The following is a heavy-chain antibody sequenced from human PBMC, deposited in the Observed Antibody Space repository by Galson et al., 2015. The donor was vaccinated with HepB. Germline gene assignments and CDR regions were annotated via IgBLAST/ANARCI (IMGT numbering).Heavy chain of an antibody. CDR2: SRDKVNSYTT. Sequence: SLRLSCAASGFTFSDHYMDWVRQAPGKGLEWVGRSRDKVNSYTTEYAASVKGRFTISRDHSENSLYLQMNSLKIEDTAVYYCARGHVGSVFAYYYFYYMDVWGTGTTVTVSS. D-gene: IGHD1-26*01. V-gene: IGHV3-72*01. J-gene: IGHJ6*03. CDR1: GFTFSDHY. CDR3: ARGHVGSVFAYYYFYYMDV.